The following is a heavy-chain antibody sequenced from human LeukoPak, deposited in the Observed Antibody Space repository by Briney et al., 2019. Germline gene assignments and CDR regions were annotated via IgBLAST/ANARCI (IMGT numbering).Heavy chain of an antibody. V-gene: IGHV3-21*01. CDR2: ISSSISYI. CDR3: ARGSSGWYGV. D-gene: IGHD6-19*01. J-gene: IGHJ4*02. CDR1: GFTFSSYS. Sequence: GGSLRLSCAASGFTFSSYSMNRVRQAPGKGLEWVSSISSSISYIYYADSVKGRFTISRDNAKNSLYLQMNSLRAEDTAVYYCARGSSGWYGVWGQGTLVTVSS.